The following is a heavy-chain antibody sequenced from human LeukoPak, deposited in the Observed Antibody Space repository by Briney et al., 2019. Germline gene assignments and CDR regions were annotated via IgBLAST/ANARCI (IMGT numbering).Heavy chain of an antibody. CDR2: IIPIFGTA. D-gene: IGHD2-15*01. Sequence: SVKVSCKASGGTFSSYAISWVRQAPGQGLEWMGGIIPIFGTANYAQKFQGRVTITADESTSTAYMELSSLRSEDTAVYYCARQHCSGGDCYFFDWGQGTLVTVSS. V-gene: IGHV1-69*13. J-gene: IGHJ4*02. CDR1: GGTFSSYA. CDR3: ARQHCSGGDCYFFD.